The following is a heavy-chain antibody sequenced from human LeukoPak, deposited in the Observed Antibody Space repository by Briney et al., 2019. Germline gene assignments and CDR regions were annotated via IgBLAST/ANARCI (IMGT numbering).Heavy chain of an antibody. Sequence: PGGSLRLSCAASGFTFSHYYMTWIHQAPGKGLEWVSYISSSGSTTYYAEPVKGRFTISRDNAKNSLYLQMNSLRAEDTAVYYCARGATDMDAWGTGTTVTVSS. CDR1: GFTFSHYY. CDR2: ISSSGSTT. CDR3: ARGATDMDA. V-gene: IGHV3-11*01. J-gene: IGHJ6*03.